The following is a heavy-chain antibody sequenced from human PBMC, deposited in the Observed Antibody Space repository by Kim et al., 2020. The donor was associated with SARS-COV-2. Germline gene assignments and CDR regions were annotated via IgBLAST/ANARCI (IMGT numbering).Heavy chain of an antibody. D-gene: IGHD3-9*01. J-gene: IGHJ4*02. CDR1: GYSFSRHW. CDR3: ARQDNAWTTTGFADS. V-gene: IGHV5-51*01. Sequence: GESLEISCKGSGYSFSRHWIAWVRQKPGKGLEWMGITNPADSDTRYSPSFQGQVIISADKSITTAYLQWSSLEASDTAMYYCARQDNAWTTTGFADSWGQGTLVTVSS. CDR2: TNPADSDT.